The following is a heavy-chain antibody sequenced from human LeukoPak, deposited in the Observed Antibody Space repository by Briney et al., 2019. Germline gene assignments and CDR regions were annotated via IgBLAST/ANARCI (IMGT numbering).Heavy chain of an antibody. CDR1: GYSISSGYY. J-gene: IGHJ4*02. V-gene: IGHV4-38-2*02. Sequence: SETLSLTCTVSGYSISSGYYWGWIRQPPGKGLEWIGSIYHSGSTYYNPSLKSRVTISVDTSKNQFSLKLSSVTAADTAVYYCARRRLGYCSSTSCRSFDYWGQGTLVTVSS. D-gene: IGHD2-2*01. CDR2: IYHSGST. CDR3: ARRRLGYCSSTSCRSFDY.